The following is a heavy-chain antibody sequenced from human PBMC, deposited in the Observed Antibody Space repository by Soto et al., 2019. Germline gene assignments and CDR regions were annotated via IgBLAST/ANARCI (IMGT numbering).Heavy chain of an antibody. J-gene: IGHJ4*02. Sequence: GGSQRVSCAASGFNFSDAGRNWVRQAPGKGLEWVGRIKSKSGGGTTDYAAPVKGRFTISRDDSKNTLYLQMNSLKTEDTAVYYCTTGMGYNPGFDYWGQGTLVTVSS. V-gene: IGHV3-15*07. CDR1: GFNFSDAG. D-gene: IGHD1-1*01. CDR3: TTGMGYNPGFDY. CDR2: IKSKSGGGTT.